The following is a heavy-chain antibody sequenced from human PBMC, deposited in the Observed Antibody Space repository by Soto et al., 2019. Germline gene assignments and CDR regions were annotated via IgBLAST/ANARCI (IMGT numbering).Heavy chain of an antibody. CDR3: AKGCTIFGVVIIHGYCDL. D-gene: IGHD3-3*01. CDR1: GFTFSSYA. CDR2: ISGSGGST. V-gene: IGHV3-23*01. J-gene: IGHJ2*01. Sequence: EVQLLESGGGLVQPGGSLRLSCAASGFTFSSYAMSWVRQAPGKGLEWVSAISGSGGSTYYADSVKGRFTISRDHSKNTLYLQMNSLRAEDTAVYYCAKGCTIFGVVIIHGYCDLWGRGTLVTLSS.